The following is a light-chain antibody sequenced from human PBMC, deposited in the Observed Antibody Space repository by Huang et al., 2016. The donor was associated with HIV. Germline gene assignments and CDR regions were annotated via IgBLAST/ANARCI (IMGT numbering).Light chain of an antibody. Sequence: STRAAAPGERVPLSSRASQRWSSNLAGYQQKPGQAPRLLIHGASTRATGIPARFSGSGSGTEFTLAISSLQSEDSGVYYCQQYDNWPLTFGQGTRLEIK. CDR3: QQYDNWPLT. V-gene: IGKV3-15*01. CDR1: QRWSSN. CDR2: GAS. J-gene: IGKJ5*01.